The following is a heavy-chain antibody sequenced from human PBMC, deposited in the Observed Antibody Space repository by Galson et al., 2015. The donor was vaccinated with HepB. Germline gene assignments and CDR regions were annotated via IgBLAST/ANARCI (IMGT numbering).Heavy chain of an antibody. Sequence: SLRLSCAASGFSFSSYGMHWVRQAPGTGLEWVAAVSYDGINKYYSDSLKGRFTISGDNSKNTLYLQMNSPRVEDTAVYYCARGRNYYDSTGSYDHWGQGNLVTVSS. CDR1: GFSFSSYG. CDR3: ARGRNYYDSTGSYDH. D-gene: IGHD3-22*01. J-gene: IGHJ4*02. CDR2: VSYDGINK. V-gene: IGHV3-30*03.